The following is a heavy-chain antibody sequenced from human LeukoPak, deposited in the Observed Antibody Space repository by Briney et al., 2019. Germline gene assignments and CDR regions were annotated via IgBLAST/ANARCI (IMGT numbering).Heavy chain of an antibody. J-gene: IGHJ6*02. Sequence: ASVKVSCKASGYTFTSYGISWVRQAPGQGLEWMGWISAYNGNTNYAQKLQGRVTMTTDTSTSTAYMELRSLRSDDTAVYYCARDYCSSTSCYWYYYYGMDVWGQGTTVTVSS. CDR1: GYTFTSYG. CDR3: ARDYCSSTSCYWYYYYGMDV. D-gene: IGHD2-2*01. V-gene: IGHV1-18*01. CDR2: ISAYNGNT.